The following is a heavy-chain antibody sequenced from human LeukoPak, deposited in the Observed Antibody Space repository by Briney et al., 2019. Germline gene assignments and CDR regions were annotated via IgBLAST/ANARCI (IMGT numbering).Heavy chain of an antibody. V-gene: IGHV1-8*03. CDR2: MNPNSGNT. CDR3: ARSGAWGNWFDP. CDR1: GYTFTSYD. D-gene: IGHD3-10*01. Sequence: ASVKVSCKASGYTFTSYDINWVRQATGQGLEWMGWMNPNSGNTGYAQKFQGRVTITRNTSISTAYMELSSLRSEDTAVYYCARSGAWGNWFDPWGQGTLVTVSS. J-gene: IGHJ5*02.